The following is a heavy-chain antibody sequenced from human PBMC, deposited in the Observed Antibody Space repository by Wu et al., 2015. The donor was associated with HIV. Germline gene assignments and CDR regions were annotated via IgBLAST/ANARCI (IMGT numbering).Heavy chain of an antibody. CDR2: IIPIFGTA. Sequence: QVQLVQSGAEVKKPGSSVKVSCKASGGTFSSYAISWVRQAPGQGLEWMGGIIPIFGTANYAQKFQGRVTITADESTSTAYMELSSLRSEDTAVYYCARGQPGYYGSASYSSAYYYGMDVWGQGDHCHRLL. V-gene: IGHV1-69*12. CDR1: GGTFSSYA. D-gene: IGHD3-10*01. CDR3: ARGQPGYYGSASYSSAYYYGMDV. J-gene: IGHJ6*02.